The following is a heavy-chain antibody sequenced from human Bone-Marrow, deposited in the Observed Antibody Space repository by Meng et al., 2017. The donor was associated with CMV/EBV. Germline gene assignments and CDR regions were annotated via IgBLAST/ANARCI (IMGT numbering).Heavy chain of an antibody. CDR3: TRTWIDSFTPDFDY. CDR2: INPKSAGT. CDR1: RYTFVGHY. D-gene: IGHD2-2*03. V-gene: IGHV1-2*06. J-gene: IGHJ4*02. Sequence: QVERGRSWTESKKPGASVKVSTSTSRYTFVGHYIHWVRQAPGQGLEWMGRINPKSAGTDYVEKFQGRVTMTRDTSNTIVYMELSRLTADDTAVYYCTRTWIDSFTPDFDYWGQGSLVTVSS.